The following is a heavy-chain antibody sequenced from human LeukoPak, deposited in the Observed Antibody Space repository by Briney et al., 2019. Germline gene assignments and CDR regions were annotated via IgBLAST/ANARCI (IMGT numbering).Heavy chain of an antibody. CDR1: GFSFSKYG. V-gene: IGHV3-23*01. CDR2: ISGSGGST. D-gene: IGHD5-24*01. J-gene: IGHJ4*02. Sequence: GGSLRLSCTASGFSFSKYGMHWVRQAPGKGLEWVSAISGSGGSTYYADSVKGRFTISRDNAKNSLYLQMNSLRAEDTAVYYCARQPRRDGYNFWGQGTLVTVSS. CDR3: ARQPRRDGYNF.